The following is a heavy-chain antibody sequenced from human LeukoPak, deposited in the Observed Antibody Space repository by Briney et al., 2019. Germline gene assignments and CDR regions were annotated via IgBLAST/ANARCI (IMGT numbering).Heavy chain of an antibody. V-gene: IGHV4-61*02. J-gene: IGHJ5*02. Sequence: PSQTLSLTCTVSGGSISSGSYYWSWIRQPAGKGLEWIGRIYTSGSTNYNPSLKSRVTISVDTSKNQFSLKLSSVTAADTAVYYCARGWAADYDFWTGWFDPWGQGTLVPVSS. D-gene: IGHD3-3*01. CDR3: ARGWAADYDFWTGWFDP. CDR2: IYTSGST. CDR1: GGSISSGSYY.